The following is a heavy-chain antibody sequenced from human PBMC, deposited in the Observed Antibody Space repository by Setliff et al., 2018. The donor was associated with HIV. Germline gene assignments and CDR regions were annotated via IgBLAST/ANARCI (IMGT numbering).Heavy chain of an antibody. CDR3: ARVQRGRGYSHGHWYFDL. V-gene: IGHV4-39*07. D-gene: IGHD5-18*01. CDR1: GDSLRSTNSY. Sequence: PSETLFLTCTVSGDSLRSTNSYWGWIRQPPGKALEWIGTIYYTGSAFYNPSLKSRVTMSVDTSKSQFSLGLTLVTAADTAIYYCARVQRGRGYSHGHWYFDLWGRGTLVTVSS. CDR2: IYYTGSA. J-gene: IGHJ2*01.